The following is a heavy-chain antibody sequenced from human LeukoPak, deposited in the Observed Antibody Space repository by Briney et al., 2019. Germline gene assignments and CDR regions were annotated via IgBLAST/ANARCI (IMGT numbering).Heavy chain of an antibody. J-gene: IGHJ4*02. Sequence: PGGSLRLSCAASGFTVSSNYMSWVRQAPGKGLEWVSVIYSGGSTYYADSVKGRFTISRDNSKNTLYLQMNSLRAEDTAVYYCAKNGGYSSSWPFDYWGQGTLVTVSS. CDR3: AKNGGYSSSWPFDY. D-gene: IGHD6-13*01. CDR2: IYSGGST. CDR1: GFTVSSNY. V-gene: IGHV3-53*01.